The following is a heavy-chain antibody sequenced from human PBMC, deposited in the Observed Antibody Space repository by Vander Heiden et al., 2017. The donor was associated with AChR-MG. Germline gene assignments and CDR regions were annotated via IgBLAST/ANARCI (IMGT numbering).Heavy chain of an antibody. D-gene: IGHD6-19*01. CDR1: GFTFSGYS. Sequence: EVQLVEPGGVLVKPGGSLGPPGAASGFTFSGYSMNWVRQAQGKGLGWVSSISSSSSYIYYADSVKGRFTISRDNAKNSLYLQMNSLRAEDTAVYYCARGSRNGMAVARFDYWGQGTLVNVSS. V-gene: IGHV3-21*01. J-gene: IGHJ4*02. CDR2: ISSSSSYI. CDR3: ARGSRNGMAVARFDY.